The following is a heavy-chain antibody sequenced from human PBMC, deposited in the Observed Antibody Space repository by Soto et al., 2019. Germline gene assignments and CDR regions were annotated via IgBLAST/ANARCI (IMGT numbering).Heavy chain of an antibody. D-gene: IGHD4-17*01. CDR2: IRSKAYGGTT. Sequence: PGGSLRLSCTASGFTFGDYAMSWVRQAPGKGLEWVGFIRSKAYGGTTEYAASVKGRLTISRDDSKSIAYLQMNSLKTEDTAVYYCTRFGIYGDFTFDYCGQRTLVTVSS. V-gene: IGHV3-49*04. J-gene: IGHJ4*02. CDR3: TRFGIYGDFTFDY. CDR1: GFTFGDYA.